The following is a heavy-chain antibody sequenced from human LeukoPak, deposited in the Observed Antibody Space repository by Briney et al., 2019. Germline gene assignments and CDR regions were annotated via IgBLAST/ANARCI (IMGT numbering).Heavy chain of an antibody. CDR1: GGSISSGNYY. CDR3: AREDSSDYYSGHFDS. J-gene: IGHJ4*02. CDR2: ISYSGST. Sequence: PSETPSLTCTVSGGSISSGNYYWTWIRQHPGKGLEWIGYISYSGSTFYNPSLQTRIAMSLDTSKSQFSLKLSSVSAADTAVYFCAREDSSDYYSGHFDSWGQGTLVTVSS. D-gene: IGHD3-22*01. V-gene: IGHV4-31*03.